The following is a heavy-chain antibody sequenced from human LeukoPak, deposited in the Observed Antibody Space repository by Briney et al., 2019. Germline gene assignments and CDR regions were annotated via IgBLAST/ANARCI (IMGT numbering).Heavy chain of an antibody. V-gene: IGHV3-30*01. Sequence: PVGSLRLSCAASGFTFSSYAMHCVRQAPGKGLEWVAAISHDVSNKYHADSLIGPFTLSRDNSKNTVYLQMNSLRAEDTAVYFCAGSPKYSSSWYEYFQHWGQGTLVTVSS. CDR2: ISHDVSNK. CDR3: AGSPKYSSSWYEYFQH. J-gene: IGHJ1*01. CDR1: GFTFSSYA. D-gene: IGHD6-13*01.